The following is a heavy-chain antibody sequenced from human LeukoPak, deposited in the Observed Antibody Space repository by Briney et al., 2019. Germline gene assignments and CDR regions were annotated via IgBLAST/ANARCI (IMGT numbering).Heavy chain of an antibody. CDR3: ASVSGGTEYYFDY. CDR2: IYSGGST. J-gene: IGHJ4*02. Sequence: GGSLRLSCAASGFTVSSNYMSWVRQAPGKGLEWVSVIYSGGSTYYADSVEGRFTISRDNSKNTLYLQMNSLRAEDTAVYYCASVSGGTEYYFDYWGQGTLVTVSS. CDR1: GFTVSSNY. D-gene: IGHD2-15*01. V-gene: IGHV3-53*01.